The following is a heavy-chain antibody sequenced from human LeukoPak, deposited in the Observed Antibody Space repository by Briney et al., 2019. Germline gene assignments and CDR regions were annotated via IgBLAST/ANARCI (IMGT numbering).Heavy chain of an antibody. J-gene: IGHJ4*02. V-gene: IGHV3-30*04. D-gene: IGHD3-9*01. CDR3: ASRDWSSGEYYFDY. CDR1: GFTFSSYA. CDR2: ISYDGSNK. Sequence: GGSLRLSCAASGFTFSSYAMHWVRQAPGKGLEWVAVISYDGSNKYYADSVKGRFTISRDNAKNSLSLQMNSLRAEDTAVYYCASRDWSSGEYYFDYWGQGTLVTVSS.